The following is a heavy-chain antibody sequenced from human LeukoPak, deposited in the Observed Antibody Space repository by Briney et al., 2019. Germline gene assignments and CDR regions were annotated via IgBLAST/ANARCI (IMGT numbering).Heavy chain of an antibody. Sequence: GGSLRPSFASSGFTFIDYDMHWVRQVIGKGLEWVSAIGIRGDTHYSGSVKGRFTISRGNAESSLYLQMNRLRAEDTDVYYCARGGIEVSGIDEFDYWGQGTLVTVYS. CDR1: GFTFIDYD. V-gene: IGHV3-13*01. CDR2: IGIRGDT. CDR3: ARGGIEVSGIDEFDY. J-gene: IGHJ4*02. D-gene: IGHD6-19*01.